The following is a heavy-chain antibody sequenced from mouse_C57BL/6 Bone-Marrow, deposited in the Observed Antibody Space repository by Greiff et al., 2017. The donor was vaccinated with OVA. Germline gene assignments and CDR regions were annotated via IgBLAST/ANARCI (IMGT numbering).Heavy chain of an antibody. CDR1: GFTFSDYG. D-gene: IGHD2-2*01. V-gene: IGHV5-17*01. CDR2: ISSGSSTI. Sequence: DVKLVESGGGLVKPGGSLKLSCAASGFTFSDYGMHWVRQAPEKGLEWVAYISSGSSTIYYADTVKGRFTISRDNAKNTLFLQMTSLRSEDTAMYYCARPKVTTNYAMDYWGQGTSVTVAS. CDR3: ARPKVTTNYAMDY. J-gene: IGHJ4*01.